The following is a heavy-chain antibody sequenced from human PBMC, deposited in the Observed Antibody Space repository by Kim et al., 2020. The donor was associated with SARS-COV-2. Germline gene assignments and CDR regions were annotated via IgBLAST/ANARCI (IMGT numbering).Heavy chain of an antibody. V-gene: IGHV1-24*01. J-gene: IGHJ3*02. CDR2: FDPEDGET. Sequence: ASVKVSCKVSGYTLTELSMHWVRQAPGKGLEWMGGFDPEDGETIYAQKFQGRVTMTEDTSTDTAYMELSSLRSEDMAVYYCATTYSGSYLGAFDIWGQGTMVTVSS. D-gene: IGHD1-26*01. CDR3: ATTYSGSYLGAFDI. CDR1: GYTLTELS.